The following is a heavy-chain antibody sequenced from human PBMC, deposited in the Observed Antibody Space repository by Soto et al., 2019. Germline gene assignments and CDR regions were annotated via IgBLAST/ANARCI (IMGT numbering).Heavy chain of an antibody. D-gene: IGHD1-1*01. Sequence: GGSLRLSCSVSGFTFSAYWMHWVRQGPGKGLTWVSRISDDGSTATYADSVKGRFVISRDNAKNSLYLEMNTLRADDSGLYYCAGGPRVSSTGTGAHWGRGTLVTVSS. V-gene: IGHV3-74*01. CDR2: ISDDGSTA. J-gene: IGHJ4*02. CDR3: AGGPRVSSTGTGAH. CDR1: GFTFSAYW.